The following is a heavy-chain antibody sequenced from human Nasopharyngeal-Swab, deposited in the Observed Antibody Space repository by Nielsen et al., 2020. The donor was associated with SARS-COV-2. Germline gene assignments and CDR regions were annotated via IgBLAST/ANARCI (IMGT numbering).Heavy chain of an antibody. CDR1: GYTFASFD. CDR2: INLDSGDT. Sequence: SVKVSCKPSGYTFASFDINWVRQATGRGLEWVGWINLDSGDTHYAQEFQGKVTLTRDTSRSTAYMELSSLRSEDTAVYYCARGPRPKRHLDYWGQGTLVTVSS. J-gene: IGHJ4*02. V-gene: IGHV1-8*01. D-gene: IGHD1-1*01. CDR3: ARGPRPKRHLDY.